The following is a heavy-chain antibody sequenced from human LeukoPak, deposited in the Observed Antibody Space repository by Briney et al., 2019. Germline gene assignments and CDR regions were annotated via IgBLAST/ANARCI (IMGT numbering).Heavy chain of an antibody. V-gene: IGHV3-30-3*01. CDR2: ISYDGSNK. J-gene: IGHJ4*02. CDR1: GFTFSSYA. Sequence: GGSLRLSCAASGFTFSSYAMHWVRQAPGKGLEWVAVISYDGSNKYYADSVKGRFTISRDNSKNTLYLQMNSLRAEDTAVYYCAIAARGDRSGSSYWGQGTLVTVSS. CDR3: AIAARGDRSGSSY. D-gene: IGHD2-21*01.